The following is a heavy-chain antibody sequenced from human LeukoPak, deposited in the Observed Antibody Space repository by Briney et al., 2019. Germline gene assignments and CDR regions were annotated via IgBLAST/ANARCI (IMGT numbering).Heavy chain of an antibody. CDR1: GFRFTDYS. D-gene: IGHD6-19*01. J-gene: IGHJ3*02. V-gene: IGHV3-23*01. CDR3: ARQGGAVAGHAFDI. Sequence: GGPLRLSCAASGFRFTDYSMSWVRQAPGKGLEWVAGLGRSGEYKYYADSVKGRFTISRDNSKNTLYLQMNSLRAEDTAVYYCARQGGAVAGHAFDIWGQGTMVTVSS. CDR2: LGRSGEYK.